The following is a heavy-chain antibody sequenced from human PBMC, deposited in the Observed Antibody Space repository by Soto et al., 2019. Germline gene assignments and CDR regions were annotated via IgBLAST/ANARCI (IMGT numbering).Heavy chain of an antibody. J-gene: IGHJ1*01. V-gene: IGHV3-9*01. Sequence: PGGSLRLSCAASGFTFDDYAMHWVRQAPGKGLEWVSGISWNSGSIGYADSVKGRFTISRDNAKNSLYLQMNSLRAEDTALYYCAKGGGYYYGSGSQHWGQGTLVTVSS. D-gene: IGHD3-10*01. CDR3: AKGGGYYYGSGSQH. CDR2: ISWNSGSI. CDR1: GFTFDDYA.